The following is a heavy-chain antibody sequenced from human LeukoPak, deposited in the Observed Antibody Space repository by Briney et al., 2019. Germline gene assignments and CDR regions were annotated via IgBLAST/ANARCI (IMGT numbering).Heavy chain of an antibody. Sequence: TSETLSLTCTVSGGSISSGGYYWRWIRQPPGKGLEWIGYIYHSGSTYYNPSLRSRVTISVDRSKNQFSLKLSSVTAADTAVYYCARDCSSTSCYSSGDYWGQGTLVTVSS. V-gene: IGHV4-30-2*01. CDR3: ARDCSSTSCYSSGDY. CDR2: IYHSGST. CDR1: GGSISSGGYY. D-gene: IGHD2-2*02. J-gene: IGHJ4*02.